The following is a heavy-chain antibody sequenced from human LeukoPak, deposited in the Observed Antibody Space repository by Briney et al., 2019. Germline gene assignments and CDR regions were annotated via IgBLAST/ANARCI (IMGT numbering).Heavy chain of an antibody. CDR3: ARVQVAAPSRAFDI. CDR1: GFTFSSYS. J-gene: IGHJ3*02. Sequence: GGSLRLSCAASGFTFSSYSMNWVRQAPGKGLEWVSSISSSSSYIYYADSVKGRFTISRDNAKNSLYLQMNSLRAEDTAVYYCARVQVAAPSRAFDIWGQGTMVTVSS. V-gene: IGHV3-21*01. D-gene: IGHD6-6*01. CDR2: ISSSSSYI.